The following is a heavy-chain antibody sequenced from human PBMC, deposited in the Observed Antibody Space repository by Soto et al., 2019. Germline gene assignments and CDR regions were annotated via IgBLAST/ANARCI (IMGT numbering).Heavy chain of an antibody. CDR2: ISSSSSTI. CDR3: ARDLANSRDCSGGSCYNWFDP. Sequence: GGSLRLSCAASGFTFSSYSMNWVRQAPGKGLEWVSYISSSSSTIYYADSVKGRFTISRDNAKNSLYLQMNSLRAEDTAVYYCARDLANSRDCSGGSCYNWFDPWGQGTLVTVSS. V-gene: IGHV3-48*01. J-gene: IGHJ5*02. CDR1: GFTFSSYS. D-gene: IGHD2-15*01.